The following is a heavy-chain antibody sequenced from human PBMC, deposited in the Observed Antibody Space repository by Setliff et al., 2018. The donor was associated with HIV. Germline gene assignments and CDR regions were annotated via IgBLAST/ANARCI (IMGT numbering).Heavy chain of an antibody. CDR1: GYTLTELS. D-gene: IGHD6-13*01. CDR2: FDPEDGET. V-gene: IGHV1-24*01. Sequence: ASVKVSCKISGYTLTELSIHWVRLAPGKGLEWMANFDPEDGETFYAQKFQGRLTMTEDTSTDTAYMELSSLRSDDTAMYYCATDPGYSSTWYSESFQHWGQGTVVTVSS. CDR3: ATDPGYSSTWYSESFQH. J-gene: IGHJ1*01.